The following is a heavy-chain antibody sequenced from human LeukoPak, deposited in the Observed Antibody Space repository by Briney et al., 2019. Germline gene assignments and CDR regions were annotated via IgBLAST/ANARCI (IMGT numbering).Heavy chain of an antibody. J-gene: IGHJ3*02. V-gene: IGHV1-69*10. Sequence: SVKVSCKASGYTFTSYGISWVRQAPGQGLEWMGRIIPIYAQNFQGRVTITADKSTSTAYMELSSLRPEDTAVYFCAIDRDGSLTPSAFDIWGHGTMVTVSS. CDR2: IIP. D-gene: IGHD3-10*01. CDR3: AIDRDGSLTPSAFDI. CDR1: GYTFTSYG.